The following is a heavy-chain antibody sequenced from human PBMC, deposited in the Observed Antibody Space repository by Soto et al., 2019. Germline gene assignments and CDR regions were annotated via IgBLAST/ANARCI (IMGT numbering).Heavy chain of an antibody. CDR2: INSDGSTT. CDR3: ATNIPLN. CDR1: GFTFTSYW. Sequence: EVQLVESGGGLVQPGGSLRLSCAASGFTFTSYWMHWVRQAPGRGLVWVSRINSDGSTTSYEDSVKGRFTISRDNAKNTVYLQMNSLRAEDTAVYYCATNIPLNWGQGTLVTVSS. V-gene: IGHV3-74*03. J-gene: IGHJ4*02.